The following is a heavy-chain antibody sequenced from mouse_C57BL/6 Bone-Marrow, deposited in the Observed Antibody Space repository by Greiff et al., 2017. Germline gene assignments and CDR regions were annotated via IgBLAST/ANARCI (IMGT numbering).Heavy chain of an antibody. V-gene: IGHV14-4*01. D-gene: IGHD2-5*01. CDR3: TRYYSNYLYAMDY. CDR1: GFNIKDDY. J-gene: IGHJ4*01. CDR2: IDPENGDT. Sequence: VQLQQSGAELVRPGASVKLSCTASGFNIKDDYMHWVKQRPEQGLEWIGWIDPENGDTEYASKFQGKATITADTSSNTAYLQLSSLTSEYTAVYYCTRYYSNYLYAMDYWGQGTSGTVSS.